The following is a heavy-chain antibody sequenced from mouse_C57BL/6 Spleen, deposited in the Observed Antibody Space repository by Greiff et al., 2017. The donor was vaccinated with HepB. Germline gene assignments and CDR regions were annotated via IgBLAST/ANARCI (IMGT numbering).Heavy chain of an antibody. CDR2: ISSGGSYT. D-gene: IGHD2-5*01. V-gene: IGHV5-6*01. CDR1: GFTFSSYG. Sequence: EVKLMESGGDLVKPGGSLKLSCAASGFTFSSYGMSWVRQTPDKRLEWVATISSGGSYTYYPDSVKGRFTISTDNAKNTLYLQMSSLKSEDTAMYYCARHWYSNDYYAMDYWGQGTSVTVSS. J-gene: IGHJ4*01. CDR3: ARHWYSNDYYAMDY.